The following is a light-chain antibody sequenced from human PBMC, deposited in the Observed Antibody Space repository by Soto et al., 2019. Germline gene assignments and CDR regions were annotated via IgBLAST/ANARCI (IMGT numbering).Light chain of an antibody. Sequence: QSALTQPASVSGSPGQSITISCTGSSRDVGSYKLVSWYQHHPGKAPKVMIYEVSKRPSGVSNRFSGSKSGNTASLTISGLQAEDEADYYCCSYAGSSTYVFGIGTKLTVL. V-gene: IGLV2-23*02. J-gene: IGLJ1*01. CDR1: SRDVGSYKL. CDR2: EVS. CDR3: CSYAGSSTYV.